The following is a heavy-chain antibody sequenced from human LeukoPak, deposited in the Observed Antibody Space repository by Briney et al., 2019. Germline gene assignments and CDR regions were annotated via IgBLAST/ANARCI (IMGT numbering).Heavy chain of an antibody. CDR3: ARLNGDRDAFDI. CDR2: ISSSSSTI. V-gene: IGHV3-48*01. CDR1: GFTFSSYS. D-gene: IGHD4-17*01. Sequence: GSLRLSCAASGFTFSSYSMNWVRQAPGKGLEWVSYISSSSSTIYYADSVKGRFTISRDNAKNSLYLQMNSLRAEDTAVYYCARLNGDRDAFDIWGQGTMVTVSS. J-gene: IGHJ3*02.